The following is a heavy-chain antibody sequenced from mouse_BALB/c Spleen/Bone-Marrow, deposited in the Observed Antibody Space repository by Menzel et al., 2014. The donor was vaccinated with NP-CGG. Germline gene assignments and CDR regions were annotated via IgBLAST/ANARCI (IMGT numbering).Heavy chain of an antibody. V-gene: IGHV1S81*02. J-gene: IGHJ2*01. CDR2: INPSNGGT. CDR1: GYTFTSFY. CDR3: TRGSNGSSQYYFDY. Sequence: QVQLQQSGAELVKPGASVKLSCKASGYTFTSFYMYWVKQRPGQGLEWIGGINPSNGGTNFNEKFKSKATLTLDKSSSTAYMQLRSRASEDSAVYYCTRGSNGSSQYYFDYWGQGTPLTVSS. D-gene: IGHD1-1*01.